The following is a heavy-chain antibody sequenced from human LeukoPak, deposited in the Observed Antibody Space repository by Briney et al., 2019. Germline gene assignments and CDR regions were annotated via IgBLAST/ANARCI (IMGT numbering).Heavy chain of an antibody. V-gene: IGHV1-8*03. D-gene: IGHD1-26*01. CDR2: MNPNGGNT. J-gene: IGHJ4*02. CDR3: ARGWELLYYFDY. CDR1: GYTFTSYD. Sequence: ASVKVSCKASGYTFTSYDINWVRQATGQGLEWMGWMNPNGGNTGYAQKFQGRVTITRNTSISTAYMELSSLRSEDTAVYYCARGWELLYYFDYWGQGTLVTVSS.